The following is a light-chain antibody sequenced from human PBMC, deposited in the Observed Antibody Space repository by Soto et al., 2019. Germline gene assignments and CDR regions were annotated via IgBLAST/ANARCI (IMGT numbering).Light chain of an antibody. V-gene: IGKV1-9*01. CDR1: QGISSY. CDR2: AAS. CDR3: QHLET. Sequence: IPLTQSPSSLSASVRDRVTITCRASQGISSYLAWYQQKPGKAPKLLIYAASTLEDGVPSRFSGSGSGTDFTLTISSLQPEDFAAYYCQHLETFGQGTKLEIK. J-gene: IGKJ2*01.